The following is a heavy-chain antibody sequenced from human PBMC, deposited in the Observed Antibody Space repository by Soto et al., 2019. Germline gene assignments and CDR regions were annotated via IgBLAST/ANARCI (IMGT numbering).Heavy chain of an antibody. Sequence: QVQLVESGGGVVQPGRSLRLSCAASGFMFSSHGMHWIRQAPGKGLEWVAVIWYDGGNKYYADSVKGRFTISRDNSKNTLYLQMNSLRVEDTAVYYCGPDTLDYLGQGTLVTVAS. CDR3: GPDTLDY. CDR2: IWYDGGNK. CDR1: GFMFSSHG. V-gene: IGHV3-33*01. J-gene: IGHJ4*02.